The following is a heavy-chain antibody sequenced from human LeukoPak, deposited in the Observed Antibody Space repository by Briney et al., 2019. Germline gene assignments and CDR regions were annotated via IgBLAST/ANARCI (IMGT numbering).Heavy chain of an antibody. D-gene: IGHD3-3*01. J-gene: IGHJ4*02. V-gene: IGHV4-34*01. CDR1: GGSISSYY. Sequence: SETLSLTCTVSGGSISSYYWSWIRQPPGKGLEWIGEINHSGSTNYNPSLKSRVTISVDTSKNQFSLKLSSVTAADTAVYYCARVAAYYDFWSGYYTPVYYFDYWGQGTLVTVSS. CDR3: ARVAAYYDFWSGYYTPVYYFDY. CDR2: INHSGST.